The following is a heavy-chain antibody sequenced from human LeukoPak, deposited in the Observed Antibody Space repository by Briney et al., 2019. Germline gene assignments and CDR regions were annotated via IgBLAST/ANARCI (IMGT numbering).Heavy chain of an antibody. CDR3: AKAVGKYSGSSLDY. CDR1: GFTFSNYG. V-gene: IGHV3-30*02. CDR2: IQYDGSNK. D-gene: IGHD1-26*01. Sequence: GGSLRLSCAASGFTFSNYGMHWVRQAPGKGLEWVTFIQYDGSNKYYVDSVKDRFTISRDKNTLYLQMNSLRAEDTAVYYCAKAVGKYSGSSLDYWGQGTLVTVSS. J-gene: IGHJ4*02.